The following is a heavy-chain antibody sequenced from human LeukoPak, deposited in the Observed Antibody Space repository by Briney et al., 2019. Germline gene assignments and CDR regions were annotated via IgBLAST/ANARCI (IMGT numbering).Heavy chain of an antibody. D-gene: IGHD2/OR15-2a*01. CDR2: IWYGGSNK. J-gene: IGHJ4*02. Sequence: PGRSLRLPCAASGFTFSSYGMHWVRQAPGKGLEWVAVIWYGGSNKYYADSVKGRFTISRDNSKNTLYLQMNSLRAEDTAVYYCARSNSHYFDYWGQGTLVTVSS. CDR1: GFTFSSYG. CDR3: ARSNSHYFDY. V-gene: IGHV3-33*01.